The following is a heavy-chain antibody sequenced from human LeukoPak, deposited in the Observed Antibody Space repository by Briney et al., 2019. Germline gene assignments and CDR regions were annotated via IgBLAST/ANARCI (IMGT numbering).Heavy chain of an antibody. CDR3: AREYCSSTSCYGVDY. J-gene: IGHJ4*02. V-gene: IGHV1-18*01. CDR1: GYTFTSYG. D-gene: IGHD2-2*01. Sequence: GASVKVSFKASGYTFTSYGISWVRQAPGQGLEWMGWISAYNGNRNYAQKLQGRVTMTTDTSTSTAYMELRSLRSDDTAVYYCAREYCSSTSCYGVDYWGQGTLVTVSS. CDR2: ISAYNGNR.